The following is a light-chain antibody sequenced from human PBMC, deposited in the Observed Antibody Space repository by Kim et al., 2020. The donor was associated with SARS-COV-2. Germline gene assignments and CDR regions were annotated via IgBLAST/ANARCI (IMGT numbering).Light chain of an antibody. CDR1: SRDVGGYNY. CDR2: DVS. V-gene: IGLV2-14*04. J-gene: IGLJ3*02. CDR3: SSYTSSSNWV. Sequence: QSSTISCTGTSRDVGGYNYVSWYQQHPGKAPKLMIYDVSKRPSGVSNRFSGSKSGNTASLTISGLQAEDEADYYCSSYTSSSNWVFGGGTKLTVL.